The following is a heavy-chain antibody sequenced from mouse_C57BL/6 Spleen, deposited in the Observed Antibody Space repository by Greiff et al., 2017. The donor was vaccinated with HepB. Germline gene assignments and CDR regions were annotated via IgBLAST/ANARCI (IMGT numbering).Heavy chain of an antibody. V-gene: IGHV3-6*01. CDR1: GYSITSGYY. D-gene: IGHD1-1*01. J-gene: IGHJ2*01. CDR3: AREVLRRFDY. CDR2: ISYDGSN. Sequence: EVKLQESGPGLVKPSQSLSLTCSVTGYSITSGYYWNWIRQFPGNKLEWMGYISYDGSNNYNPSLKNRISITRDTSKNQFFLKLNSVTTEDTATYYCAREVLRRFDYWGQGTTLTVSS.